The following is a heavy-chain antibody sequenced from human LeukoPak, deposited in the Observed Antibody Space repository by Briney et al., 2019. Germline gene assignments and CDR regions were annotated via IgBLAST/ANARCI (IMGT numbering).Heavy chain of an antibody. CDR2: INPNSGGT. CDR1: GYTFTGYY. V-gene: IGHV1-2*02. CDR3: ARERRGAAAGTPRNWFDP. J-gene: IGHJ5*02. D-gene: IGHD6-13*01. Sequence: ASVKVSCKASGYTFTGYYMHWVRQAPGQGLEWMGWINPNSGGTNYAQKFQGRVTMNRDTSISTAYMELSRLRSDDTAVYYCARERRGAAAGTPRNWFDPWGQGTLVTVSS.